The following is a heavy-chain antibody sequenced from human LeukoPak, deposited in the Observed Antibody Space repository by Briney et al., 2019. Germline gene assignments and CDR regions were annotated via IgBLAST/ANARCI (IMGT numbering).Heavy chain of an antibody. Sequence: ASVKVSCKASGYTFTSYGISWVRQAPGQGLEWMGWISAYNGNTNYAQKLQGRVTMTTDTSTSTAYMELRSLRSDDTAVYYCARRRVGGTADDAFDIWGQGTMVTVSS. J-gene: IGHJ3*02. CDR2: ISAYNGNT. D-gene: IGHD1-26*01. CDR1: GYTFTSYG. V-gene: IGHV1-18*01. CDR3: ARRRVGGTADDAFDI.